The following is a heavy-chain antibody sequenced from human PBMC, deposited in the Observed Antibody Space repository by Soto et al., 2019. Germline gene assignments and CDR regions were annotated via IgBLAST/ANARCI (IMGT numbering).Heavy chain of an antibody. D-gene: IGHD3-10*01. CDR2: ITAYNGNT. CDR1: GYSFKNYD. CDR3: ARGKYRAVIY. J-gene: IGHJ4*02. V-gene: IGHV1-18*01. Sequence: QIQLVQSGPEVQRPGASVKVSCKASGYSFKNYDISWVRQAPGQGLEWLGWITAYNGNTKYIEKVQDRITLTTDPSTSPAYMELRGLRRDDTAVYYCARGKYRAVIYWGQGTLVTVSS.